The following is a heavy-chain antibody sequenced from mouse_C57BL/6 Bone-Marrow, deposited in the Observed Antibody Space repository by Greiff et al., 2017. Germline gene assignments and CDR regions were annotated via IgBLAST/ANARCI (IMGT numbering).Heavy chain of an antibody. Sequence: VQLQQPGAELVKPGASVKLSCKASGYTFTSYWMHWVQQRPGQGLEWIGMIHPTSGSTNSNEKCTSKATLTVDTSSSTAYMQRSSLTSEDYAGYYGARWWDYEEDYWGQGTTLTVAS. CDR3: ARWWDYEEDY. D-gene: IGHD2-4*01. CDR1: GYTFTSYW. J-gene: IGHJ2*01. V-gene: IGHV1-64*01. CDR2: IHPTSGST.